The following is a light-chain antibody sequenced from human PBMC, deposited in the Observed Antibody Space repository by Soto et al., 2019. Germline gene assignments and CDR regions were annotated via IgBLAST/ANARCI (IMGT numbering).Light chain of an antibody. CDR2: DAS. CDR1: QSISRS. J-gene: IGKJ2*01. Sequence: EIGLTQSPAILSVSPGERATLSCRASQSISRSLAWYQQKPGQAPRLLISDASTRATGIPARFSGSGSGTEFTLTISSPQSEDFALYYCHQYNSWPPGTFGQGTKVDIK. CDR3: HQYNSWPPGT. V-gene: IGKV3-15*01.